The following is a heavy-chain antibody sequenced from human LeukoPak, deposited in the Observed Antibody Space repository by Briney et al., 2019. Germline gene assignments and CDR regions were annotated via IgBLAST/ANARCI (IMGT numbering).Heavy chain of an antibody. CDR3: ARARTWELLTYFDY. V-gene: IGHV3-21*01. Sequence: GGSLRLSCAASGFTFSSYSMNWVRQAPGKGLEWVSSISSSSSYINYADSVKGRFTISRDNAKNSLYLQMNSLRAEDTAVYYCARARTWELLTYFDYWGQGTLVTVSS. CDR2: ISSSSSYI. D-gene: IGHD1-26*01. CDR1: GFTFSSYS. J-gene: IGHJ4*02.